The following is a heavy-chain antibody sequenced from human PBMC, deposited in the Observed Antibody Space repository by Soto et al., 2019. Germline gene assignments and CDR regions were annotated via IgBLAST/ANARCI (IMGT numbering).Heavy chain of an antibody. J-gene: IGHJ4*02. CDR3: ATRILTGYYNRFDY. D-gene: IGHD3-9*01. V-gene: IGHV1-24*01. CDR2: FDPEVGET. CDR1: GYTLTELS. Sequence: SVKVSCKVSGYTLTELSMHWVRQAPGKGLEWMGGFDPEVGETIYAQKFQGRVTMTEDTSTDTAYMELSSPRSEDMAVYYCATRILTGYYNRFDYWGQGTLVTAPQ.